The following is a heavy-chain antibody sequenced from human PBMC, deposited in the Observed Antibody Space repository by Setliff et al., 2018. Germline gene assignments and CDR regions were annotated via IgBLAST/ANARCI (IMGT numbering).Heavy chain of an antibody. CDR3: ARQARGYYYDSSGYYRASPGYYYMDV. CDR2: IYPGDSDT. CDR1: GSRFTSSW. Sequence: GEPLKISWKGSGSRFTSSWIAGVRQIPGKALEWMGIIYPGDSDTRYSPSFQGQVTISADKSISTAYLQWSSLKASDTAMYYCARQARGYYYDSSGYYRASPGYYYMDVWGKGTTVTVSS. J-gene: IGHJ6*03. V-gene: IGHV5-51*01. D-gene: IGHD3-22*01.